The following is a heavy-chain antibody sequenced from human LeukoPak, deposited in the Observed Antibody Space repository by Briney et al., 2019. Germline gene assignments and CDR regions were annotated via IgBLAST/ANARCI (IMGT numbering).Heavy chain of an antibody. Sequence: GGSLRLSCAASGFTFRSHDTSWVRQAPGKGLEWVSVIYSGGSTYYADSVKGRFTISRDNSKNTLYLQMNSLRAEDTAVYYCARDHSYCTNGVCRYIGGLWFDPWGQGTLVTVSS. J-gene: IGHJ5*02. V-gene: IGHV3-66*01. CDR2: IYSGGST. CDR1: GFTFRSHD. D-gene: IGHD2-8*01. CDR3: ARDHSYCTNGVCRYIGGLWFDP.